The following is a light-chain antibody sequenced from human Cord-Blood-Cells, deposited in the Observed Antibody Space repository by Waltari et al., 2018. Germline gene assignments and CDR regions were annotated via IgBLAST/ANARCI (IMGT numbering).Light chain of an antibody. J-gene: IGLJ1*01. V-gene: IGLV2-14*01. CDR2: DVS. CDR1: SSDVGGYNY. CDR3: SSYTSSSTLDV. Sequence: QSALTQPASVSGSPGQSITISCTGTSSDVGGYNYVSWYQQHPGKAPKLMIYDVSNPPSGFSDRFPGCKSGHTASLTISGLQAEDEADYYCSSYTSSSTLDVFGTGTKVTVL.